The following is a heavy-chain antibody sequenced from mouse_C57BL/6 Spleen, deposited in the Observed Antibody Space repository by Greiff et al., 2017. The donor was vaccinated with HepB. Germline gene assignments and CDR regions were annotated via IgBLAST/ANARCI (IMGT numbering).Heavy chain of an antibody. CDR2: IYPGSGST. CDR1: GYTFTSYW. J-gene: IGHJ1*03. Sequence: QVQLQQPGAELVKPGASVKMSCKASGYTFTSYWITWVKQRPGQGLEWIGDIYPGSGSTNYNEKFKSKATLTVDTSSSTAYMQLSSLTSEDSAVYSCARPRAVVAHWYFDVWGTGTTVTVSS. V-gene: IGHV1-55*01. CDR3: ARPRAVVAHWYFDV. D-gene: IGHD1-1*01.